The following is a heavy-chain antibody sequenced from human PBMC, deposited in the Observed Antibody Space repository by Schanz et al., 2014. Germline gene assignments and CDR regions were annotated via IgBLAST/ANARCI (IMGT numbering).Heavy chain of an antibody. D-gene: IGHD4-17*01. J-gene: IGHJ5*02. CDR1: GGTFSRLT. CDR3: ATLDYADSVS. V-gene: IGHV1-18*01. CDR2: ISPYNGNT. Sequence: QVQLVQSGADVKKPGSSVRVSCKASGGTFSRLTFSWVRQAPGQGLEWMGWISPYNGNTNYAQKLQGRVTTTADTATSTVYVDLRSLRADDAAVCYCATLDYADSVSWGQGTLVTVSS.